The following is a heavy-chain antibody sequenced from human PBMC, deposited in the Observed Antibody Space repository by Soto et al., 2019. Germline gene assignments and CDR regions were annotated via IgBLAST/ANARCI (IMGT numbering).Heavy chain of an antibody. CDR3: ARDRYYGSGSSYYFDY. CDR2: IYYSGST. D-gene: IGHD3-10*01. J-gene: IGHJ4*02. V-gene: IGHV4-31*03. CDR1: GGSISSGGYY. Sequence: SETLSLTCTVSGGSISSGGYYWSWIRQHPGKGLEWIGYIYYSGSTYYNPSLKSRVTISVDTSKNQFSLKLSSVTAADTAVYYCARDRYYGSGSSYYFDYWGQGTLVTVSS.